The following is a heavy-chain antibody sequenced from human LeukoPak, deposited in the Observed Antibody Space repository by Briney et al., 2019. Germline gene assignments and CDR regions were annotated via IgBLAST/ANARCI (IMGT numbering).Heavy chain of an antibody. D-gene: IGHD3-10*01. CDR1: GFTFSSYS. Sequence: GGSLRLSCAASGFTFSSYSMNWVRQAPGKGLEWVSSISSSSSYIYYADSVKGRFTISRDNAKNSLYLQMNSLRAEDTAVYYCARDPRPLLTYYYGPGSPSDYYMDVWGKGTTVTVSS. V-gene: IGHV3-21*01. J-gene: IGHJ6*03. CDR3: ARDPRPLLTYYYGPGSPSDYYMDV. CDR2: ISSSSSYI.